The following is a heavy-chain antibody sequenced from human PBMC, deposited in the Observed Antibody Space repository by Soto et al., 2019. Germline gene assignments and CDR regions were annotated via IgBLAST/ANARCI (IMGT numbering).Heavy chain of an antibody. Sequence: GGSLRLSCAASGFTFSSYEMNWVRQAPGKGLEWVSYISSSGSTIYYADSVKGRFTISRDNAKNSLYLQMNSLRAEDTAVYYCARVLGGSYGYFDYWGQGTLVTVSS. V-gene: IGHV3-48*03. CDR3: ARVLGGSYGYFDY. CDR2: ISSSGSTI. J-gene: IGHJ4*02. D-gene: IGHD1-26*01. CDR1: GFTFSSYE.